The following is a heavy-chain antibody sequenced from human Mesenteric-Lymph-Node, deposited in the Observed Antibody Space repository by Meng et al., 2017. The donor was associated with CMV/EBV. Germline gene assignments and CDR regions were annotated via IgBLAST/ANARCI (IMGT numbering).Heavy chain of an antibody. CDR2: IIPIFGTA. Sequence: TFSSDAISWVRQAPGQGLEWMGGIIPIFGTANYAQKFQGRVTITADKSTSTAYMELSSLRSEDTAVYYCARESVCSSTSCYGGPFDYWGQGTLVTVSS. CDR1: TFSSDA. J-gene: IGHJ4*02. CDR3: ARESVCSSTSCYGGPFDY. V-gene: IGHV1-69*06. D-gene: IGHD2-2*01.